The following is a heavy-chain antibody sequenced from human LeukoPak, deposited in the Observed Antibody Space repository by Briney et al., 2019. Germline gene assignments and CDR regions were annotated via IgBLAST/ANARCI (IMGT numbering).Heavy chain of an antibody. CDR2: ISGSGGST. CDR3: AKDGATHHYFDY. CDR1: GFTFSSYT. J-gene: IGHJ4*02. V-gene: IGHV3-23*01. Sequence: GGSLRLSCAASGFTFSSYTMHWVRQAPGKGLEWVSAISGSGGSTYYADSVKGRFTISRDNSKNTLYLQMNSLRAEDTAVYYCAKDGATHHYFDYWGQGTLVTVSS.